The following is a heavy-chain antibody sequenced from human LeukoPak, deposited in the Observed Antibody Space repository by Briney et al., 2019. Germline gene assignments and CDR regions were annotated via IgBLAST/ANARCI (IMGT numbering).Heavy chain of an antibody. CDR3: AKDSWGEYSSSSLQY. V-gene: IGHV3-30*18. J-gene: IGHJ4*02. Sequence: GGSLRLSCAASGFTFSSYGMHWVRQAPAKGLEWVAVISYDGSNKYYADSVKGRFTISRDNSKNTLYLQMNSLRAEDTAVYYCAKDSWGEYSSSSLQYWGQGTLVTVSS. D-gene: IGHD6-6*01. CDR2: ISYDGSNK. CDR1: GFTFSSYG.